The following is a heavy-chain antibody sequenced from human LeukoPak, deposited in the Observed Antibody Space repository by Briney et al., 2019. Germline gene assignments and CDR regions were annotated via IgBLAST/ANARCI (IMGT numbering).Heavy chain of an antibody. Sequence: ASVKVSCKASGYTFTGYYMHWVRQAPGQGLEWMGIINPSGGSTSYAQKFQGRVTMTRDMSTSTVYMELSSLRSEDTAVYYCARDGFYYDSSGYYAGGYFDYWGQGTLVTVSS. D-gene: IGHD3-22*01. CDR3: ARDGFYYDSSGYYAGGYFDY. J-gene: IGHJ4*02. CDR2: INPSGGST. CDR1: GYTFTGYY. V-gene: IGHV1-46*01.